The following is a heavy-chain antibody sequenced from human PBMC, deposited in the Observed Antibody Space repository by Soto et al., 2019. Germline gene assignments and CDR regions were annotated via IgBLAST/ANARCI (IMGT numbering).Heavy chain of an antibody. J-gene: IGHJ4*02. CDR3: ARALGQPRVRQYYFDY. Sequence: EASVKVSCKASGYTFTSYDINWVRQATGQGLEWMGWMNPNSGNTGYAQKFQGRVTMTRNTSISTAYMELSSLRSEDTAVYYCARALGQPRVRQYYFDYWGQGTLVTVSS. CDR1: GYTFTSYD. CDR2: MNPNSGNT. V-gene: IGHV1-8*01.